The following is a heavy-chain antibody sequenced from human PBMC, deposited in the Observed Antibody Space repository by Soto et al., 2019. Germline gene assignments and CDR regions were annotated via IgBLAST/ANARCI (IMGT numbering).Heavy chain of an antibody. D-gene: IGHD3-10*01. CDR2: INPSGGST. CDR1: GYTFTSYY. Sequence: QVQLLQSGAEVKKPGASVKVSCKASGYTFTSYYMHWVRQAPGQGLEWMGIINPSGGSTSYAQKFQDRVTMAKDTSTSTDYMEMSSLRSEDTAVYYCARVGGIDGSGRYYKITHSYYYYIDVWGKGTTVTVSS. J-gene: IGHJ6*03. CDR3: ARVGGIDGSGRYYKITHSYYYYIDV. V-gene: IGHV1-46*03.